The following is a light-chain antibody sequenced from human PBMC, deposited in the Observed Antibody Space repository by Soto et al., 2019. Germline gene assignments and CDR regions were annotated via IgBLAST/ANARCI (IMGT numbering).Light chain of an antibody. Sequence: DVVMTQSPLSLPVTLGQPASISCKSSQSLVYGDGNTYLNWFQQRPGQSPRRLIYRVSNRDSGVPDRFSGSGSGTDFTLKISRVEAEDVGGYYCMQGTHWPPGPFTFGKGNKLEIK. CDR1: QSLVYGDGNTY. J-gene: IGKJ2*01. CDR3: MQGTHWPPGPFT. CDR2: RVS. V-gene: IGKV2-30*01.